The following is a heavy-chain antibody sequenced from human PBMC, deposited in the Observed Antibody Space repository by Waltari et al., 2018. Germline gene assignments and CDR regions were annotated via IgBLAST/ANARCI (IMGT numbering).Heavy chain of an antibody. D-gene: IGHD3-9*01. CDR3: ASAYYDILD. CDR2: INSDWSTI. V-gene: IGHV3-74*01. J-gene: IGHJ4*02. Sequence: EVQLEESGGGLVQPGGSLRLSCAASGFTFSSYWMHWVRQAPGKGLVLVSRINSDWSTISYADSVKGRFTISRDNAKNTLYLQMNSLSAEDTAVYYCASAYYDILDWGQGTLVTVSS. CDR1: GFTFSSYW.